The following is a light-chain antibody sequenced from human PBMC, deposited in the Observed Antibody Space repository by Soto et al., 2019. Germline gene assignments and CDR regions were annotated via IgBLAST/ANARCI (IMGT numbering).Light chain of an antibody. Sequence: QSALTQPRSVSGSPGQSVTISCTGTSSDVGGYNYVSWYQQYPGKAPKLMIYDVSKRPSGVPNRFSVSKSGNTASLTISGLQADDEADYYCCSYAGNNRGVFGGGTKLTVL. CDR2: DVS. CDR3: CSYAGNNRGV. J-gene: IGLJ3*02. CDR1: SSDVGGYNY. V-gene: IGLV2-11*01.